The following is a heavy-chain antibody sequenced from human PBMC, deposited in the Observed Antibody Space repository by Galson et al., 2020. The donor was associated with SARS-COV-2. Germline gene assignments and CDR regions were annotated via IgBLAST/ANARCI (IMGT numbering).Heavy chain of an antibody. V-gene: IGHV4-39*07. Sequence: SETLSLTCSVSGDSIGRSTHYWGWIRQPPGKGLEWIGTIYFNGNTYYNPSLKSRVALSVDTSKNDFSLRLTSVTGADTAVYYCARDPRANWAFDSWGQGLLVNVSS. J-gene: IGHJ4*02. CDR3: ARDPRANWAFDS. CDR2: IYFNGNT. D-gene: IGHD7-27*01. CDR1: GDSIGRSTHY.